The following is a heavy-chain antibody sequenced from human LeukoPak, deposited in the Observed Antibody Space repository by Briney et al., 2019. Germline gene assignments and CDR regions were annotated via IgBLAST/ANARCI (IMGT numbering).Heavy chain of an antibody. CDR3: ARGVGALLWFGELSGLDY. D-gene: IGHD3-10*01. CDR2: IDHTGIT. Sequence: SETLSLTCTVSDDSITIYYWSWIRQPPGKGLEWIGYIDHTGITNYNPSLNSRVTISRDTSKNHFSLELSSATAADTAVYYCARGVGALLWFGELSGLDYWGQGTLVTVSS. V-gene: IGHV4-59*12. CDR1: DDSITIYY. J-gene: IGHJ4*02.